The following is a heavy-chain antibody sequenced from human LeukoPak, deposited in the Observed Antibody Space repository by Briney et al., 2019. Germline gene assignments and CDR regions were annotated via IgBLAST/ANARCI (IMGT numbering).Heavy chain of an antibody. D-gene: IGHD6-19*01. V-gene: IGHV3-33*06. CDR2: IWYDGSNK. CDR3: AKSGNIAVVIDY. J-gene: IGHJ4*02. CDR1: GFTFSSYG. Sequence: GGSLRLSCAASGFTFSSYGMHWVRQAPGKGLEWVAVIWYDGSNKYYADSVKGRFTISRDNSKNTLYPQMNSLRAEDTAVYYCAKSGNIAVVIDYWGQGTLVTVSS.